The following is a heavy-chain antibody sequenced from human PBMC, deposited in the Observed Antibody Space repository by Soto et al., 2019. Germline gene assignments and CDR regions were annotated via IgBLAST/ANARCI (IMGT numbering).Heavy chain of an antibody. Sequence: ASVKVSCKASGYTFTSYYMHWVRQATGQGLEWMGRMNPNGGSTSYAQKFQGRVTMTRNTSISTAYMELSSLRSEDTAVYYCARNLGSSSPLWGQGTLVTVSS. CDR3: ARNLGSSSPL. CDR2: MNPNGGST. D-gene: IGHD6-6*01. CDR1: GYTFTSYY. J-gene: IGHJ4*02. V-gene: IGHV1-8*02.